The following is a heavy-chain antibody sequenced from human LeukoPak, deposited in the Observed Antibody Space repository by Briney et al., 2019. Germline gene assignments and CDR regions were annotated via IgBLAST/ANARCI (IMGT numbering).Heavy chain of an antibody. D-gene: IGHD3-22*01. CDR1: GFIFSSYS. Sequence: PGGSLRLSCAPSGFIFSSYSMNWVRQAPGKGLEWVAVISYDGSNKYYADSVKGRFTISRDNSKNTLYLQMNSLRAEDTAVYYCATHYYDSSGYYYVGAFDIWGQGTMVTVSS. CDR2: ISYDGSNK. J-gene: IGHJ3*02. V-gene: IGHV3-30*03. CDR3: ATHYYDSSGYYYVGAFDI.